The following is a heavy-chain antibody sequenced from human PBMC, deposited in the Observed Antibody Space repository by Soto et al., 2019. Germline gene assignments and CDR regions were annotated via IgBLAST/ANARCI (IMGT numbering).Heavy chain of an antibody. V-gene: IGHV4-39*01. D-gene: IGHD6-13*01. CDR1: GGSISSSSYY. Sequence: SETLSLTCTVSGGSISSSSYYWGWIRQPPGKGLEWIGSIYYSGSTYYNPSLKSRVTISVDTSKNQFSLKLSSVTAADTAVYYCARQLAAAGTGEYYFDYWGQGTPVTVSS. CDR3: ARQLAAAGTGEYYFDY. CDR2: IYYSGST. J-gene: IGHJ4*02.